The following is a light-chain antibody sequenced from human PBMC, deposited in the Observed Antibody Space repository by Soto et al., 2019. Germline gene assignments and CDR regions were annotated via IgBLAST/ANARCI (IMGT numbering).Light chain of an antibody. CDR1: STNIGAGYA. Sequence: QSVLTQPPSVFGAPGQRVTISCTGNSTNIGAGYAVHWYQHLPLTAPKLLIYDDDNRPSGVSARFSGSKSGTSASLAITGLQADDEAYYCQSYDSGLSGLIFAAGTKVTVL. J-gene: IGLJ2*01. CDR3: QSYDSGLSGLI. CDR2: DDD. V-gene: IGLV1-40*01.